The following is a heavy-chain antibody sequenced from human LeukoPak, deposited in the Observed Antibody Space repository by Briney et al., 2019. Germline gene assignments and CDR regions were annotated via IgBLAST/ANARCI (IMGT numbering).Heavy chain of an antibody. V-gene: IGHV3-21*01. CDR3: ARDPPSFQY. Sequence: GGSLSLSCAASGFSFSSYNMNWVRQAPGKGLEWVSSISSSSTYIYYAGSVKGRFTISRDNAKNSLYLQMNSLRAEDTAVYYCARDPPSFQYWGQGTLVTVSS. J-gene: IGHJ1*01. CDR2: ISSSSTYI. CDR1: GFSFSSYN.